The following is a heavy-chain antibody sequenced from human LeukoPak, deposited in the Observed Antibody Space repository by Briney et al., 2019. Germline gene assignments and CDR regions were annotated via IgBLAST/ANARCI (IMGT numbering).Heavy chain of an antibody. V-gene: IGHV4-39*07. CDR3: ARARVGCSGGSCYSPLNWFDP. CDR2: IYYSGST. D-gene: IGHD2-15*01. CDR1: GGSVTYSTYY. J-gene: IGHJ5*02. Sequence: ASETLSLTYTVSGGSVTYSTYYWGWFRQPPGKGLEWIGNIYYSGSTYYNPSLKSRVTISVDTSKNQFSLKLSSVTAADTAVYYCARARVGCSGGSCYSPLNWFDPWGQGTLVTVSS.